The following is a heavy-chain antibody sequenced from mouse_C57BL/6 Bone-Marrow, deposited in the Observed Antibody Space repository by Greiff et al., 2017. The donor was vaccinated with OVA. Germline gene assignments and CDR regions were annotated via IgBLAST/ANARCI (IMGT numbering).Heavy chain of an antibody. CDR3: ARYYGNDY. J-gene: IGHJ3*01. CDR2: ISDGGSYT. V-gene: IGHV5-4*03. D-gene: IGHD2-2*01. Sequence: EVKLVESGGGLVKPGGSLKLSCAASGFTFSSYAMSWVRQTPEKRLEWVATISDGGSYTYYPDNVKGRFTISRDNAKNNLYLQMSHLKSEDTAMYYCARYYGNDYWGQGTLVTVSA. CDR1: GFTFSSYA.